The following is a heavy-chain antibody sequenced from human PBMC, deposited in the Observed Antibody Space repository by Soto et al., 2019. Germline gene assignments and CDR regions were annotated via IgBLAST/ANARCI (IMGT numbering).Heavy chain of an antibody. J-gene: IGHJ4*02. Sequence: QVQLVQSGAAVTKPGASVRLSCKPSGYTFSTFGITWVRQAPGQGLEWMGWINTDNGDTNYAKNFQGRVTMTTDTSTNTAYMELRSLRYDDTGVYYSARVFTAAGTGEIDKWGQGTPVTVSS. V-gene: IGHV1-18*01. CDR3: ARVFTAAGTGEIDK. CDR1: GYTFSTFG. CDR2: INTDNGDT. D-gene: IGHD6-13*01.